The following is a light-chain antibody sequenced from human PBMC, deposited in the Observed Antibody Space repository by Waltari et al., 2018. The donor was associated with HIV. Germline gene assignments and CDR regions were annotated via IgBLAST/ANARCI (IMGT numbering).Light chain of an antibody. J-gene: IGLJ2*01. CDR2: DTF. V-gene: IGLV7-46*01. CDR1: TGPVTSGHH. CDR3: LLSFAGARLVV. Sequence: QAVVTQEPSLTVSPGGTVTLTCGSSTGPVTSGHHPYWFQQKSGQAPRTLIYDTFNHHSWTPARFSGSLLGGKAALTLSGAQPEDEAEYFCLLSFAGARLVVFGGGTNLTVL.